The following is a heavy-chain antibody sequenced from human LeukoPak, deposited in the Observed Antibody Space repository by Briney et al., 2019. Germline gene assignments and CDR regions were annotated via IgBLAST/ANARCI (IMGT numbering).Heavy chain of an antibody. CDR1: DFTFSRYA. J-gene: IGHJ6*02. CDR3: AEDQRAGAGYYYSGVDV. V-gene: IGHV3-23*01. Sequence: PGGSLRLSCAASDFTFSRYAMSWVRQAPGKGLEWVASISPSGGGTYYAESVKGRFTISRDNSKNTPYLQMNSLRAEDTAVDYCAEDQRAGAGYYYSGVDVWGQGTTVTVSS. D-gene: IGHD6-19*01. CDR2: ISPSGGGT.